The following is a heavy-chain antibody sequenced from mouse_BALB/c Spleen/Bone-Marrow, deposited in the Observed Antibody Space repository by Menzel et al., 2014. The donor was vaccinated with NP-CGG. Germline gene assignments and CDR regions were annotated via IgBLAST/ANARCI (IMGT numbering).Heavy chain of an antibody. D-gene: IGHD2-4*01. J-gene: IGHJ3*01. V-gene: IGHV1-37*01. Sequence: EVQLQQSGPELVKPGASVKISCKASGYSFTGYFMNWMKQSHGKSLEWIGRINPYNGDPFYNQKFKGKATLTVDKSSSTAHMELLSLTSEDSAVYYCGRGNYDYNSWFGYWGQGTLVTVSA. CDR1: GYSFTGYF. CDR3: GRGNYDYNSWFGY. CDR2: INPYNGDP.